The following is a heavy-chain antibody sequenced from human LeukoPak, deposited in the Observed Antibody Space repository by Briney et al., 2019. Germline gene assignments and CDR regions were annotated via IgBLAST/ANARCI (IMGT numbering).Heavy chain of an antibody. CDR3: VKEIFRNGFHGLDV. Sequence: GGSLRLSCLASGFPFSNYGMGWVRQAPRKGLEWVSVIRASGDITNYADSVKGRFTISRDNSKNTLYLEMNSLRAEDTAVYYCVKEIFRNGFHGLDVWGQGTTVTVSS. CDR2: IRASGDIT. J-gene: IGHJ6*02. D-gene: IGHD5-24*01. V-gene: IGHV3-23*01. CDR1: GFPFSNYG.